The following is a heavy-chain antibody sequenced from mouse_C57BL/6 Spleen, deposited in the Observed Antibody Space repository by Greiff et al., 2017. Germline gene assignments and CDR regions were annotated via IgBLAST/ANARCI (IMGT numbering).Heavy chain of an antibody. D-gene: IGHD1-1*01. CDR3: ARARDYYGKNAMDY. J-gene: IGHJ4*01. Sequence: EVQLQQSGPVLVKPGASVKLSCKASGYTFTDYYMNWVKQSHGKSLEWIGVINPYNGGTSYKQKFMGKATLTVDKSSRTAYMELNSLTSDDSAVYYCARARDYYGKNAMDYWGQGTSVTVSS. CDR1: GYTFTDYY. CDR2: INPYNGGT. V-gene: IGHV1-19*01.